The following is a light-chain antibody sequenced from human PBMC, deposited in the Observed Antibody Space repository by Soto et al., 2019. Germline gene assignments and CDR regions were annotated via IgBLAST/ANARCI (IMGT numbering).Light chain of an antibody. CDR3: QQYGSSPRT. J-gene: IGKJ1*01. Sequence: EIVLTLSPCTLSLSTGERATLSCRASQSVSSSYLAWYQQKPGQAPRLLIYGASSRATGIPDRFSGSGSGTDFTLTISRLEPEDFAVYYCQQYGSSPRTFGQGTKVDIK. CDR2: GAS. CDR1: QSVSSSY. V-gene: IGKV3-20*01.